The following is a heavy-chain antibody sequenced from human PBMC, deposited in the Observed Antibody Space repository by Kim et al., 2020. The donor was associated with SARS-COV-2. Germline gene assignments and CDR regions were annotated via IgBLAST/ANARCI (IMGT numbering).Heavy chain of an antibody. Sequence: GGSLRLSCAASGFTFSDYYMSWIRQAPGKGLEWVSYISSSSSYTNYADSVKGRFTISRDNAKNSLYLQMNSLRAEDTAVYYCARVPYGDYYYGMDVWGQGTTVTVSS. J-gene: IGHJ6*02. CDR3: ARVPYGDYYYGMDV. CDR2: ISSSSSYT. CDR1: GFTFSDYY. D-gene: IGHD4-17*01. V-gene: IGHV3-11*06.